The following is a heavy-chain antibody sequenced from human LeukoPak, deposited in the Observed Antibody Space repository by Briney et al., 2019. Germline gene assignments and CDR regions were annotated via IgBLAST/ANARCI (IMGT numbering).Heavy chain of an antibody. J-gene: IGHJ4*02. D-gene: IGHD3-22*01. CDR1: GYTFTGYY. CDR2: INPNSGGT. V-gene: IGHV1-2*02. Sequence: GASVKVSCKASGYTFTGYYMHWVRQAPGQGLEWMGWINPNSGGTNYAQKFQGRVTMTRDTSISTAHMELSRLRSDDTAVYYCARDSSRDYYDSRYYGYWGQGTLVTVSS. CDR3: ARDSSRDYYDSRYYGY.